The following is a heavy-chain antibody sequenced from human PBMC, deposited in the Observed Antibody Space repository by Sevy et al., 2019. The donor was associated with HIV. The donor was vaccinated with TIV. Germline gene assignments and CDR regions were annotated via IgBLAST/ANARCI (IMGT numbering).Heavy chain of an antibody. Sequence: SETLSLTCAVHDGSFSGYYWNWIRQLPGKGLEWIGSIYYSGSTYYNPSLKSRVTISIDTSKNQFSLKLSSVTAADTAVYYCARQPYYDFWSGYYPSNYYYYYGMDVWGQGTTVTVSS. J-gene: IGHJ6*02. CDR1: DGSFSGYY. V-gene: IGHV4-34*01. D-gene: IGHD3-3*01. CDR2: IYYSGST. CDR3: ARQPYYDFWSGYYPSNYYYYYGMDV.